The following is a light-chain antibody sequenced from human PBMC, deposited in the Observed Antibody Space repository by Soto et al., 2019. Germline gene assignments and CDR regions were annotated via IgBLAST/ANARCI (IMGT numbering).Light chain of an antibody. CDR3: ISYAGSNNWV. Sequence: QSALTQPPSASGSPGQSVTISCTGTSSDVGDYNYVSWYQQHPGKAPKLMIYEVSKRPSGVPDRFSGSKSGNTASLTVSGVQAGEWGDYYCISYAGSNNWVFGGGTKLTVL. J-gene: IGLJ3*02. CDR1: SSDVGDYNY. V-gene: IGLV2-8*01. CDR2: EVS.